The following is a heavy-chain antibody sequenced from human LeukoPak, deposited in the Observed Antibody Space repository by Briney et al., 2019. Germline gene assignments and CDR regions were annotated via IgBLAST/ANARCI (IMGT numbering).Heavy chain of an antibody. CDR1: GFNFNDAY. V-gene: IGHV3-15*01. D-gene: IGHD2-21*02. J-gene: IGHJ4*02. CDR3: TARVVTTNEF. Sequence: KPGGSLRLSCLGSGFNFNDAYMNWVRQAPGKGLEWVGRVKSIRGGGTTDDNAPVKGRVTISRDDSKRTVFLQMNSLKTEDTAVYFCTARVVTTNEFWGQGTLVTVSS. CDR2: VKSIRGGGTT.